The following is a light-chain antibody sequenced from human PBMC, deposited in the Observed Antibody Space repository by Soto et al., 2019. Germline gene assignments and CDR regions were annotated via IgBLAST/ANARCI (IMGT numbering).Light chain of an antibody. Sequence: QSVLTQPPSASGTPGQRVTISCSGSGTNIGINTVNWYQQLPGTAPKLLIYNNNQRSSGVSDRFSGSKSGASASLAISGLHSEDEGHYYCQSYDNSLSGSWVFGGGTKLTVL. CDR2: NNN. V-gene: IGLV1-44*01. J-gene: IGLJ3*02. CDR3: QSYDNSLSGSWV. CDR1: GTNIGINT.